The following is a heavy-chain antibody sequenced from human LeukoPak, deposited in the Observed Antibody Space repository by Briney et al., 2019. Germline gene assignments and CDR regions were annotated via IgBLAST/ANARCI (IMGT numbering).Heavy chain of an antibody. CDR3: ARDGEQQLVRFSTFDY. CDR2: ISYDGSNK. V-gene: IGHV3-30*06. Sequence: GGSLRLSCAASGFTFSSYGMHWVRQAPGKGLEWVAVISYDGSNKYYADSVKGRFTISRDNSKNTLYLQMNSLRAEDTAVYYCARDGEQQLVRFSTFDYWGQGTLVTVSS. D-gene: IGHD6-13*01. J-gene: IGHJ4*02. CDR1: GFTFSSYG.